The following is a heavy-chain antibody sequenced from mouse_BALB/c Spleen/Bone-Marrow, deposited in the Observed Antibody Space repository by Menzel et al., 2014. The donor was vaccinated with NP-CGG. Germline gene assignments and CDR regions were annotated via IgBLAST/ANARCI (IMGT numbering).Heavy chain of an antibody. V-gene: IGHV5-6-3*01. D-gene: IGHD1-1*01. CDR1: GFTFSSYG. Sequence: EVKLVESGGGLVQPGGSLKLSCAASGFTFSSYGMSWVRQTPDKRLELVATINSNGGSTYYPDSVKGRFTISRDNAKNTRYLQMSSLKSEDTAMYYCARDYYGSSDYWGQGTTLTVSS. CDR3: ARDYYGSSDY. J-gene: IGHJ2*01. CDR2: INSNGGST.